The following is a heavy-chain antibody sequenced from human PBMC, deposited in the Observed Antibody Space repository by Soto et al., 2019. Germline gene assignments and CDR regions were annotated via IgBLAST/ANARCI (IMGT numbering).Heavy chain of an antibody. CDR3: ARDQGEVFHAFDI. Sequence: QVQLVESGGGVVQPGRSLRLSCAASGFTFSSYGMHWVREAPGKGLEWVAVIWYDGSNKYYADSVKGRFTISRDNSKNTLYLQMNSLRAEDTAVYYCARDQGEVFHAFDIWGQGTMVPVSS. CDR2: IWYDGSNK. CDR1: GFTFSSYG. J-gene: IGHJ3*02. V-gene: IGHV3-33*01. D-gene: IGHD1-26*01.